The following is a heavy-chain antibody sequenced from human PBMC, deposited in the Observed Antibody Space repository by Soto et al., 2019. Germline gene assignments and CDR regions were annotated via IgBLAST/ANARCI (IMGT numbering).Heavy chain of an antibody. CDR3: ARDGITRVRVYYYYGMDV. CDR2: IIPILGIA. Sequence: GASVKGPCKASGGTFSSYTISWVRQAPGQGLEWMGRIIPILGIANYAQKFQGRVTITADKSTSTAYLELSSLRSEDTAVFSCARDGITRVRVYYYYGMDVWGQGTRVTVSS. D-gene: IGHD3-10*01. CDR1: GGTFSSYT. J-gene: IGHJ6*02. V-gene: IGHV1-69*04.